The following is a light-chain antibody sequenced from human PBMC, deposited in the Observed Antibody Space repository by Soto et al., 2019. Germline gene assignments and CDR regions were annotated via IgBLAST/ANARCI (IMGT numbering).Light chain of an antibody. J-gene: IGKJ1*01. Sequence: DIVMTQSPDSLAVSLGERATINCKSSQSLLYSSNSKNYLAWYQRKSGQPPKLLIYWASTRDSGVPDRFSGSGSGTDFTLTISSLQADDVAVYYCQQYLSIPRTFGQGTKVEIK. CDR2: WAS. CDR3: QQYLSIPRT. V-gene: IGKV4-1*01. CDR1: QSLLYSSNSKNY.